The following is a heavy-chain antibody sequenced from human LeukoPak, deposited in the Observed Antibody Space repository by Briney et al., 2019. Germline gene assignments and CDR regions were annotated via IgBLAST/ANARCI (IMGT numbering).Heavy chain of an antibody. V-gene: IGHV3-23*01. CDR3: AHQRRPVISPGYFED. Sequence: PGGSLRLSGAASGFTFSSYAMSWVRQAPGKGLEWVSGISGSGGSTYYADSVKGRFTISRDNSKNTLYLQMNSLRAEDTAVYYCAHQRRPVISPGYFEDWGQGTLVTVSS. J-gene: IGHJ4*02. D-gene: IGHD2-21*01. CDR1: GFTFSSYA. CDR2: ISGSGGST.